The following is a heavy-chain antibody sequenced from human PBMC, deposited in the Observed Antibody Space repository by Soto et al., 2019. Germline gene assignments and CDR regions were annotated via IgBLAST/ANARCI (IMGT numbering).Heavy chain of an antibody. CDR3: ARLEAESHYFCMDV. CDR2: ISSSSSTI. Sequence: GSLRLSCAASGFTFSSYSMNWVRQAPGRGLEWVSYISSSSSTIYYADSVKGRFTISRDNAKNSLYLQMNSLRAEDTAVYYCARLEAESHYFCMDVRDEXTPVTV. V-gene: IGHV3-48*01. J-gene: IGHJ6*02. CDR1: GFTFSSYS.